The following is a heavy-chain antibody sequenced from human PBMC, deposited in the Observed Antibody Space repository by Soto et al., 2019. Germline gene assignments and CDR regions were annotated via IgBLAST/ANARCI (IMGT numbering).Heavy chain of an antibody. V-gene: IGHV4-31*03. Sequence: SETLSLTCTVSGGSISSGGYYWSWIRQHPGKGLEWIGYIYYSGSTYYNPSLKSRVTISVDTSKNQFSLKLSSVTAADTAVYYCARSSWDWFDPWGQGTQVTVSS. CDR1: GGSISSGGYY. J-gene: IGHJ5*02. CDR3: ARSSWDWFDP. CDR2: IYYSGST. D-gene: IGHD6-6*01.